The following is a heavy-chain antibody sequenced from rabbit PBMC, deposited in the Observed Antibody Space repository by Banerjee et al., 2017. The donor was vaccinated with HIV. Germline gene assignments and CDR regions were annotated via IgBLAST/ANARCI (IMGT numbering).Heavy chain of an antibody. V-gene: IGHV1S40*01. CDR2: ITAGKDIT. J-gene: IGHJ4*01. Sequence: QSLEESGGGLVKPGASLTLTCTASGFTLSSYWMSWVRQAPGKGLEWIGSITAGKDITYYASWAKGRFTISQTSSTTVTLQMTSLTAADTATYLCAGSLVDNANLWGQGTLVTVS. CDR1: GFTLSSYW. CDR3: AGSLVDNANL. D-gene: IGHD1-1*01.